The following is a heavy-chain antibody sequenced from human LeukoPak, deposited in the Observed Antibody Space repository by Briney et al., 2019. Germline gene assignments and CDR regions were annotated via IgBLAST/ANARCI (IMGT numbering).Heavy chain of an antibody. D-gene: IGHD3-10*01. Sequence: ASVKVSCKASGYTFTSYDINWVRQATGQGLEWMGWMNPNSGNTGYAQKFQGRVTMTRNASISTAYTELSSLRSEDTAVYYCARGLHMVRGVIIGYWGQGTLVTVSS. CDR3: ARGLHMVRGVIIGY. V-gene: IGHV1-8*01. J-gene: IGHJ4*02. CDR1: GYTFTSYD. CDR2: MNPNSGNT.